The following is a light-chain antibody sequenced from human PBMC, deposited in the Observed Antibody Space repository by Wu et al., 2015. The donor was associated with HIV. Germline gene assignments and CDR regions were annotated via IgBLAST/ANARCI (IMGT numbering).Light chain of an antibody. J-gene: IGKJ1*01. Sequence: DIQMTQSTSSLSASVGDRVTITCRASQSISTSLNWYQQKPGRAPKLLIYAASSLQGGVPSRFSGSGSGTDFTLTISNLQPEDSATYFCQQTYTIQWTFGQGTKVEIK. CDR2: AAS. CDR3: QQTYTIQWT. V-gene: IGKV1-39*01. CDR1: QSISTS.